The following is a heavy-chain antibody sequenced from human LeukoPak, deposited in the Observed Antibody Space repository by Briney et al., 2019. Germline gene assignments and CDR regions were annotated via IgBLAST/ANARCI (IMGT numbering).Heavy chain of an antibody. D-gene: IGHD2-2*01. Sequence: SPGTLSLTCTVSGGSISSYYWSWIRQPPGKGLEWIGYIYYSGSTNYNPSLKSRVTISVDTSKNQFSLKLSSVTAADTAVYYCARESRYCSSTSCFYYFDYWGQGTLVTVSS. V-gene: IGHV4-59*01. CDR1: GGSISSYY. CDR3: ARESRYCSSTSCFYYFDY. J-gene: IGHJ4*02. CDR2: IYYSGST.